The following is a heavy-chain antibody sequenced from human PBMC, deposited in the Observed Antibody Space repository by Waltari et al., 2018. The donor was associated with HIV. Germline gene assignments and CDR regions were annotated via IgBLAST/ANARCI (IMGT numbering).Heavy chain of an antibody. CDR2: ISYSGST. V-gene: IGHV4-61*01. D-gene: IGHD3-22*01. Sequence: HLQESGPRLAKPSETLSLTCSVSGGSVSTGTDYWSWIRQPPGKGLEWIGYISYSGSTNYTPSLKSRVTVSVDTSKNQVSLKLNSLTAADTAVYYCASHGDYYDRSGFYFDHWGQGTLVTVSS. J-gene: IGHJ4*02. CDR3: ASHGDYYDRSGFYFDH. CDR1: GGSVSTGTDY.